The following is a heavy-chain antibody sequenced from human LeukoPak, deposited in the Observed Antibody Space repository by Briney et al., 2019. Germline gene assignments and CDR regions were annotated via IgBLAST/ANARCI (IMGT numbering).Heavy chain of an antibody. CDR2: INHSGST. J-gene: IGHJ4*02. Sequence: SETLSLTCAVYGGSFSGYYWSWIRQPPGKGLEWIGEINHSGSTNYNPSLKSRVTISVDTSKNQFSLKLSSVTAADTAVYYCARDKTSRTSLDYWGQGTLVTVSS. CDR1: GGSFSGYY. CDR3: ARDKTSRTSLDY. D-gene: IGHD2-2*01. V-gene: IGHV4-34*01.